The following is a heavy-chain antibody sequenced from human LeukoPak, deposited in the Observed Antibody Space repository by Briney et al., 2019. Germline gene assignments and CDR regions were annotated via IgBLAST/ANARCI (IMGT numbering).Heavy chain of an antibody. J-gene: IGHJ5*02. D-gene: IGHD1-26*01. CDR1: GGSISSYY. CDR3: ARDGSSWGGATTIGWFDP. Sequence: SETLSLTCTVSGGSISSYYWSWIRQPPGKGLEWIGYIYYSGSTNYNPSLKSRVTISVDTSKNQFSLKLSSVTAADTAVYYCARDGSSWGGATTIGWFDPWGQGTLVTVSS. CDR2: IYYSGST. V-gene: IGHV4-59*12.